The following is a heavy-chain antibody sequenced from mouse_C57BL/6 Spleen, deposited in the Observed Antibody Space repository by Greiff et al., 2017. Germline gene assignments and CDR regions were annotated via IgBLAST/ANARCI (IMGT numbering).Heavy chain of an antibody. CDR2: LWSGGST. D-gene: IGHD2-12*01. CDR3: ARTGYSYYFDY. CDR1: GFSLTSYG. J-gene: IGHJ2*01. Sequence: VQLLQSGPGLVQPSQSLSITCTVSGFSLTSYGVHWVRQSPGKGLEWLGVLWSGGSTDSNAACISRLSISKDKSKSQVFFKMNSLQADDTAIYYCARTGYSYYFDYWGQGTTLTVSS. V-gene: IGHV2-2*01.